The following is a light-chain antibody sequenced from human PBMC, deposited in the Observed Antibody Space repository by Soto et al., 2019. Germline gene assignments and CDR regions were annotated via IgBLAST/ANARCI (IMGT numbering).Light chain of an antibody. CDR3: AAWVDTLNAAV. J-gene: IGLJ2*01. CDR1: SSNIGSHT. CDR2: SDN. V-gene: IGLV1-44*01. Sequence: QSVLTQPNSASGTPGQRVTISCSGSSSNIGSHTLNWYQQLPGSAPSLLIYSDNQRPSGVPDRFSGSTSGTSASLAISGLQSEDEAEYYCAAWVDTLNAAVFGGGTKLTVL.